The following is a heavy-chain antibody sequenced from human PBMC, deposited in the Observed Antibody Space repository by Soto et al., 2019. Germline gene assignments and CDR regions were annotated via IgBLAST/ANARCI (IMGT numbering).Heavy chain of an antibody. CDR1: GYTFTSYD. J-gene: IGHJ6*02. CDR2: MNPNSGNT. Sequence: QVQLVQSGAEVKKPGASVKVSCKASGYTFTSYDINWVRPATVHGLEWMGWMNPNSGNTGYAQKFQGRVTMTRNTCISTDYVELSSLRSEDTAVYYCARGHSRGEYYDFWCGYYTFYYSYGMDVWCQGTTVTVSS. V-gene: IGHV1-8*01. D-gene: IGHD3-3*01. CDR3: ARGHSRGEYYDFWCGYYTFYYSYGMDV.